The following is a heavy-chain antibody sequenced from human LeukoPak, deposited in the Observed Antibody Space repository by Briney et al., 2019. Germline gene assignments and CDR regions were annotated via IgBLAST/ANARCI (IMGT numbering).Heavy chain of an antibody. J-gene: IGHJ6*02. V-gene: IGHV4-30-2*01. CDR1: GGSISSGGYS. D-gene: IGHD2-2*01. CDR2: IYHSGST. Sequence: TLSLSCAVSGGSISSGGYSWSWIRQPPGKGLEWIGYIYHSGSTYYNPSLKSRVTISVDRSKDQFSLKLSSVTAADTAVYYCARGVPAAYYYYYGMDVWGQGTTVTVSS. CDR3: ARGVPAAYYYYYGMDV.